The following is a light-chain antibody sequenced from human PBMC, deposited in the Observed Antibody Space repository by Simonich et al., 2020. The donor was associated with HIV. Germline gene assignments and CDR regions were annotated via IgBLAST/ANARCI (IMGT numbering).Light chain of an antibody. J-gene: IGKJ2*01. CDR2: DAS. V-gene: IGKV3D-20*01. Sequence: EIVLTQSPGTLSLSPGERATLSCRASQSVSSSYLAWYQQKPGLAPRLLIYDASSRATGIPDRFSGSWSGTDFTLTISRLEPEDFAVYYCQQYGSSPRTFGQGTKLEIK. CDR1: QSVSSSY. CDR3: QQYGSSPRT.